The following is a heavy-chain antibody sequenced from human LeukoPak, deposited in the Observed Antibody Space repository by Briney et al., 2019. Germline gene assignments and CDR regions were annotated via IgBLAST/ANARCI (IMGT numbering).Heavy chain of an antibody. Sequence: GGFLRLSCAASGFTFTTYTMSWVRQAPGKGLAWVSAISGSGGTTYYADSVKGRFTISRDNSKNMLYLQMNSLRAEDTALYYCAKSNGVDRNGYNSDYFDSWGQGTLVTVSS. CDR2: ISGSGGTT. CDR3: AKSNGVDRNGYNSDYFDS. D-gene: IGHD5-24*01. J-gene: IGHJ4*02. V-gene: IGHV3-23*01. CDR1: GFTFTTYT.